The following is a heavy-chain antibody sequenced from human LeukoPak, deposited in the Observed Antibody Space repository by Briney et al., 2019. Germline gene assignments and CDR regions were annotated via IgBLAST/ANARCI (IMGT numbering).Heavy chain of an antibody. D-gene: IGHD3-10*01. J-gene: IGHJ6*02. CDR3: AKGFVRGMDV. CDR1: GFTFSRYA. Sequence: GSLRLSCAASGFTFSRYAMTWVRQAPGKGPEWVSGITDSGDKANYADSVKGRFTISRDNSKNTLYLQMNGLRAEDTAVYYCAKGFVRGMDVWGQGTTVTVSS. V-gene: IGHV3-23*01. CDR2: ITDSGDKA.